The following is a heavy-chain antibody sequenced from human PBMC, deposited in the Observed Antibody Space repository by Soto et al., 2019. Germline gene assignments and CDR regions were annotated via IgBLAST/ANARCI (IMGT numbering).Heavy chain of an antibody. CDR3: ARGGFTMVRGVTSLWY. D-gene: IGHD3-10*01. J-gene: IGHJ4*02. CDR1: GYTFTGYY. V-gene: IGHV1-2*04. CDR2: INPNSGGT. Sequence: QVQLVQSGAEVKKPGASVKVSCKASGYTFTGYYMHWVRQAPGQGLEWMGWINPNSGGTNYAQKFQGWVTMNRDTSISTACMELSRLRSDDTAVYYCARGGFTMVRGVTSLWYWGQGTLVTVSS.